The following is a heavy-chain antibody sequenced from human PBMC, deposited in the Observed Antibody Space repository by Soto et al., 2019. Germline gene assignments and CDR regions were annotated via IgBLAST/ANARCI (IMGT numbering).Heavy chain of an antibody. Sequence: PGGSLRLSCAASGFTFSSYAMSWVRQAPGKGLEWVSAISGSGGSTYYADSVKGRFTISRDNSKNTLYLQLNSLKSDDTAVYYCSKGRWTVGHCSGGSCYDGMDVWGQGTTVTVSS. D-gene: IGHD2-15*01. CDR2: ISGSGGST. V-gene: IGHV3-23*01. CDR1: GFTFSSYA. CDR3: SKGRWTVGHCSGGSCYDGMDV. J-gene: IGHJ6*02.